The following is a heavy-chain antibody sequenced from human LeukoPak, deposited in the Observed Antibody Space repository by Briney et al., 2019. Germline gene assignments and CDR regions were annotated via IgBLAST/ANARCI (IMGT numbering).Heavy chain of an antibody. J-gene: IGHJ3*02. CDR2: IHYSGAA. D-gene: IGHD6-13*01. CDR1: GGSISNDNYF. V-gene: IGHV4-30-4*08. CDR3: ASEVIVASDSDGFDI. Sequence: SETLSLTCNVSGGSISNDNYFWSWIRQPRGKGLEWIAYIHYSGAAYYNPSLKSRATMSVDTSKNQFSLKMSSVTAADTALYYCASEVIVASDSDGFDIWGRGTMVTVSS.